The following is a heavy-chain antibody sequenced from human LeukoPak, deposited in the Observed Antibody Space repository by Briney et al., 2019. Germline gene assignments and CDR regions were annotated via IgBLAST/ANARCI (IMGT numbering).Heavy chain of an antibody. CDR3: AREGTAAAGKRRSSQFDY. D-gene: IGHD6-13*01. Sequence: GGSLRLSCAAPGFTFSSYGMHSVRQARGKGLEWVAVIWYDGSNKYYADSVKGRFTISRDNSKNTLYLQMNSLRAEDTAVYYCAREGTAAAGKRRSSQFDYWGQGTLVTVSS. CDR1: GFTFSSYG. CDR2: IWYDGSNK. V-gene: IGHV3-33*01. J-gene: IGHJ4*02.